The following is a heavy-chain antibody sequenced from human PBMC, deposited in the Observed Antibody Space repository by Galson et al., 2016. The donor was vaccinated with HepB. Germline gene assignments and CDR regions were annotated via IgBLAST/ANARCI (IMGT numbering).Heavy chain of an antibody. CDR3: ARHWDIFIEPASCPCYGMDV. Sequence: CAISGDSVSSNSSAWNWIRQSPSRGLEWLGRTYYRSRWYNDYAPSVKGRITIKPEPSRNHLSLQLNSVTPEDTAVYYCARHWDIFIEPASCPCYGMDVGGQGNTGTGSS. CDR2: TYYRSRWYN. CDR1: GDSVSSNSSA. V-gene: IGHV6-1*01. D-gene: IGHD2-2*01. J-gene: IGHJ6*01.